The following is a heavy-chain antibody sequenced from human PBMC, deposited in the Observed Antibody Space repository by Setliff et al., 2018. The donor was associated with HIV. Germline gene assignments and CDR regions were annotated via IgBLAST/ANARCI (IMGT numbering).Heavy chain of an antibody. CDR2: IYYSGST. V-gene: IGHV4-59*11. CDR3: ARGTLYYDYVWGTPFPFDY. J-gene: IGHJ4*02. D-gene: IGHD3-16*01. Sequence: SETLSLTCTVSGGSISSHFWSWIRQPPGKGLEWIGCIYYSGSTNYNPSLKSRVTISVVTSKNQFSLKLSSVTAADTAVYYCARGTLYYDYVWGTPFPFDYWGQGTLVTVS. CDR1: GGSISSHF.